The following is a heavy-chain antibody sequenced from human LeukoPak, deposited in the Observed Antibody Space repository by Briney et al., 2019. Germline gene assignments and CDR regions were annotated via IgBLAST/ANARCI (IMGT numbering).Heavy chain of an antibody. CDR2: ISSGGSTI. J-gene: IGHJ4*02. D-gene: IGHD5-18*01. Sequence: GGSLRLSCAASGFTFSDYYMSWIRQAPGKGLEWVSYISSGGSTIYYADSVKGRFTISRDNAKNSLYLQMNSLRAEDTAVYYCARDVDTAMVGLDYWGQGTLVTFSS. CDR3: ARDVDTAMVGLDY. V-gene: IGHV3-11*01. CDR1: GFTFSDYY.